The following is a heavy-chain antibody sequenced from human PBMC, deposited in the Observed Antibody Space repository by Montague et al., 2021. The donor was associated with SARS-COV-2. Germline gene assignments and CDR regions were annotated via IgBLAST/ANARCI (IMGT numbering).Heavy chain of an antibody. Sequence: SETLSLTCTVSGGSISSSSYYWCWIRQPPGKGLEWIGSIYYSKSTYYKPSLKSRVTISVDTSKNQFSLKLSSVTAADTAVYYCARFPYYYDGGGSFDYWGQGTLVTVSS. CDR2: IYYSKST. J-gene: IGHJ4*02. CDR1: GGSISSSSYY. D-gene: IGHD3-22*01. V-gene: IGHV4-39*01. CDR3: ARFPYYYDGGGSFDY.